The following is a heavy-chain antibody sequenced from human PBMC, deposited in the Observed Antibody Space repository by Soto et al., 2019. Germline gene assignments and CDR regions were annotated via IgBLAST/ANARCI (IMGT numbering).Heavy chain of an antibody. Sequence: GGSLRLSCSASGCSFSSYWIHWVDQAGWNWLVSVSSINSDGSSTSYADCVTGRLPMYRDNAKNTLYLQMNSLRAEDTAVYYCVRTSLVVAAATREDYWGQGTLVTV. V-gene: IGHV3-74*01. CDR3: VRTSLVVAAATREDY. CDR2: INSDGSST. D-gene: IGHD2-15*01. J-gene: IGHJ4*02. CDR1: GCSFSSYW.